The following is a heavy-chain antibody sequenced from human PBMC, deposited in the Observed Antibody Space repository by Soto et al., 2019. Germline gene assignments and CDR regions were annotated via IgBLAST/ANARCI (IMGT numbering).Heavy chain of an antibody. CDR3: ARATVTKYKLPYYFDY. D-gene: IGHD4-17*01. CDR1: GGSISSGGYY. J-gene: IGHJ4*02. CDR2: IYYSGST. V-gene: IGHV4-31*03. Sequence: SETLSLTCTVSGGSISSGGYYWSWIRQHPGKGLEWIGYIYYSGSTYYNPSLKSRVTISVDTSKNQFSLKLSSVTAADTAVYYCARATVTKYKLPYYFDYWGQGTLVTVSS.